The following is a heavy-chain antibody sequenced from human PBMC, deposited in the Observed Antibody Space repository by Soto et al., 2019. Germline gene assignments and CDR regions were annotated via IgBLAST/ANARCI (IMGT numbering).Heavy chain of an antibody. CDR3: ARAHYCSGGSCYEPRGQHDAFDI. CDR2: INHSGST. D-gene: IGHD2-15*01. CDR1: GGSFSGYY. J-gene: IGHJ3*02. V-gene: IGHV4-34*01. Sequence: SETLSLTRAVYGGSFSGYYWSWIRQPPGKGLEWIGEINHSGSTNYNPSLKSRVTISVDTSKNQFSLKLSSVTAADTAVYYCARAHYCSGGSCYEPRGQHDAFDIWGQGTMVTVSS.